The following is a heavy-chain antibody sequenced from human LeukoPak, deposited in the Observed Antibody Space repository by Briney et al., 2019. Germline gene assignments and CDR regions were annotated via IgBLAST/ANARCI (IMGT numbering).Heavy chain of an antibody. CDR3: ASRSSVPGTGPG. D-gene: IGHD6-13*01. Sequence: PGGSLRLSCAASGFTFSNYNMNWVRQAPGKGLEWVSYISSSFTNIYYTDSVKGRFTISRDNAKNSLYLQMNSLRAEDTAVYYCASRSSVPGTGPGWGQGTLVTVSS. V-gene: IGHV3-21*01. J-gene: IGHJ4*02. CDR2: ISSSFTNI. CDR1: GFTFSNYN.